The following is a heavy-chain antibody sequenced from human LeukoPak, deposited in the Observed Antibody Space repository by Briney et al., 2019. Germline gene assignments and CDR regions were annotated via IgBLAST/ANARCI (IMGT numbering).Heavy chain of an antibody. V-gene: IGHV1-69*13. D-gene: IGHD3-10*01. J-gene: IGHJ4*02. CDR2: IIPIFGTA. CDR3: ARVSRTSMVRGIITFDY. Sequence: ASVKASCKASGGTFSSYAISWVRQAPGQGLEWMGGIIPIFGTANYAQKFQGRVTITADESTSTAYMELSSLRSEDTAVYFCARVSRTSMVRGIITFDYWGQGTLVTVSS. CDR1: GGTFSSYA.